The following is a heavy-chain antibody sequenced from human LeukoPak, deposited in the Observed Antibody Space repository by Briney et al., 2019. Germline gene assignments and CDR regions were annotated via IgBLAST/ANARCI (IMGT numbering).Heavy chain of an antibody. D-gene: IGHD2-2*01. CDR2: IYSGGST. V-gene: IGHV3-66*02. Sequence: GGSLRLSCAASGITVSSNYMSWVRQAPGKGLEWVSVIYSGGSTYYADSVKGRFTISRDNSKNTLYLQMNSLRAEDTAVYYCARVRCSSTSCYYYYYYMDVWGKGTTVTVSS. CDR1: GITVSSNY. CDR3: ARVRCSSTSCYYYYYYMDV. J-gene: IGHJ6*03.